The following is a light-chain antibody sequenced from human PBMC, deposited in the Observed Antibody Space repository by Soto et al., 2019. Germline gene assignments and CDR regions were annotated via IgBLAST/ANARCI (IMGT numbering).Light chain of an antibody. CDR3: LQLNRYPLT. J-gene: IGKJ4*01. V-gene: IGKV1-9*01. CDR1: QPISNY. CDR2: SAS. Sequence: DIQLTQSPSFLSASVGDRVTITCRASQPISNYLAWYQQKPGKAPELLIYSASTLQSGVPSRFSGSGGGSCTEFSLTIRALQPDDFATYYCLQLNRYPLTFGGGTKVDIK.